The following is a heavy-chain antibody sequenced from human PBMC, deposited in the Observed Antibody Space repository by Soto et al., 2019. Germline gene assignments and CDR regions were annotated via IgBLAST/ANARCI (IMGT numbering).Heavy chain of an antibody. V-gene: IGHV3-30*18. CDR1: GFTFISYG. Sequence: GGSLRLSCSSSGFTFISYGMHGFLQAPGKGLEWVAVISYDGSNKYYADSVKGRFTISRHNSKNTLYLQMNSLRAEDKAVYYCAKLVVDATGYNWFAPWGHGPLVPXS. CDR2: ISYDGSNK. J-gene: IGHJ5*02. CDR3: AKLVVDATGYNWFAP. D-gene: IGHD2-15*01.